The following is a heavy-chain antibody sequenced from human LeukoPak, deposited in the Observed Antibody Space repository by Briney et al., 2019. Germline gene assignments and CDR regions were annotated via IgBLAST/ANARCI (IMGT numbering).Heavy chain of an antibody. V-gene: IGHV4-39*07. J-gene: IGHJ4*02. CDR3: ARVSGDYYDSSGYYY. CDR2: IYYSGST. Sequence: KSSETLSLTCTVSGGSIGSSSYYWGWIRQPPGKGLEWIGSIYYSGSTYYNPSLKSRVTISVDTSKNQFSLKLSSVTAADTAVYYCARVSGDYYDSSGYYYWGQGTLVTVSS. D-gene: IGHD3-22*01. CDR1: GGSIGSSSYY.